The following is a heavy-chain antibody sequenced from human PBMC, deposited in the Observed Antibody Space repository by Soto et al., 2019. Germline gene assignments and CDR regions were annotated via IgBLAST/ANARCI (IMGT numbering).Heavy chain of an antibody. CDR1: GYAFTSYA. V-gene: IGHV1-3*01. J-gene: IGHJ1*01. CDR2: INAGNGNT. Sequence: GASVKVSCKASGYAFTSYAMHWARQAPGQRLEWMGWINAGNGNTKYSQKFQGRVTITRDTSASTAYMELSSLRSEDTAVYYCARDPKPHSSGWSRYFQHWGQGTLVTVSS. CDR3: ARDPKPHSSGWSRYFQH. D-gene: IGHD6-19*01.